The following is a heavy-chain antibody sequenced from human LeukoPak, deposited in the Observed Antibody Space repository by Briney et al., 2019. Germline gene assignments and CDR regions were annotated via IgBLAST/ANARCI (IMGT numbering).Heavy chain of an antibody. CDR1: GFTFSSYG. CDR2: IGTSGSYI. J-gene: IGHJ6*04. D-gene: IGHD3-10*02. Sequence: GGSLRLSCVASGFTFSSYGMNWVRQAPGKGLEWVSSIGTSGSYIYYTGSVKGRFTISRDNAKNSLYLQMNSLRAEDTAVYYCAELGITMIGGVWGKGTTVTISS. CDR3: AELGITMIGGV. V-gene: IGHV3-21*01.